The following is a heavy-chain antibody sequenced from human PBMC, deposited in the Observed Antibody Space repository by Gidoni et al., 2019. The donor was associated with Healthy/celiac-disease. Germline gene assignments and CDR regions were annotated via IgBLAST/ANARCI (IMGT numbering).Heavy chain of an antibody. J-gene: IGHJ4*02. CDR3: ANFNDYGDFLDY. V-gene: IGHV3-53*02. Sequence: EVQLVETGGGLIQPGGSLSLSCAASAFTVSSNYMSWVRQAPGKGLEWVSVIYSGGSTYYADSVKGRFTISRDNSKNTLYLQMNSLRAEDTAVYYCANFNDYGDFLDYWGQGTLVTVSS. D-gene: IGHD4-17*01. CDR2: IYSGGST. CDR1: AFTVSSNY.